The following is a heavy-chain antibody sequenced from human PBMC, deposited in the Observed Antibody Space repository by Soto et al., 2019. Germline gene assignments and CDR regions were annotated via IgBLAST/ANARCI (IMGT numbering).Heavy chain of an antibody. CDR1: GYTFTSYA. CDR2: INAGNGNT. D-gene: IGHD6-19*01. CDR3: ARDETAIAVAGPPDY. V-gene: IGHV1-3*01. Sequence: QVQLVQSGAEVKKPGASVKVSCKASGYTFTSYAMHWVRQAPGQRLEWMGWINAGNGNTKYSQKFQGRVTITRDTSASTAYMELSSLRSEDTAVYYCARDETAIAVAGPPDYWGQGTLVTVSS. J-gene: IGHJ4*02.